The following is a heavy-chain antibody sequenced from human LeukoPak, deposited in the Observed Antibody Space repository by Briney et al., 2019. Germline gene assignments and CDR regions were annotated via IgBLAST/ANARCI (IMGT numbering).Heavy chain of an antibody. D-gene: IGHD3-16*01. CDR1: GASISSYY. V-gene: IGHV4-59*01. CDR3: AKGRASHEY. CDR2: IYYSGTT. Sequence: PETLSLTCTVSGASISSYYWSWLRQPPGKGLEWIGSIYYSGTTNYNPSLKSRVTISIDTSKNQFSLELTSVTAADTAVFYCAKGRASHEYWGQGILVTVSS. J-gene: IGHJ4*02.